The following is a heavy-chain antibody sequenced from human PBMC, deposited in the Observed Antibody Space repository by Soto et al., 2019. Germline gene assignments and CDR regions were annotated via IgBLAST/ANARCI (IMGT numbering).Heavy chain of an antibody. J-gene: IGHJ4*02. Sequence: SETLSLTCAVSGGSISSGGYSWSWIRQPPGKGLEWIGYIYHSGSTYYNPSLKSRVTISVDTSKNHFSLKLSSVTAADTAVYYCARPGGSGWFYFDSWGQGSQVTVSS. V-gene: IGHV4-30-2*01. CDR2: IYHSGST. D-gene: IGHD6-13*01. CDR1: GGSISSGGYS. CDR3: ARPGGSGWFYFDS.